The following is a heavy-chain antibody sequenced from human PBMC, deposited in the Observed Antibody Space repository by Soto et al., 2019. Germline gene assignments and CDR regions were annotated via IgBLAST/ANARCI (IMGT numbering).Heavy chain of an antibody. CDR3: VRDRDWAFDI. Sequence: GGSLRLSCAASGYALRDYSMNWIRQAPGKGLEWISYTGTSRKYTFYANSVRGRFSISRDDARNSVYLQLNSLRDEDTAVYHCVRDRDWAFDIWGQGTMVTVSS. D-gene: IGHD3-9*01. CDR1: GYALRDYS. CDR2: TGTSRKYT. V-gene: IGHV3-11*06. J-gene: IGHJ3*02.